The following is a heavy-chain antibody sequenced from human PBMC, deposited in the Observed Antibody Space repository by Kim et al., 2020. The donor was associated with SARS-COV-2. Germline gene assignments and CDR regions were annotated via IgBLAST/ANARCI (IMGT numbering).Heavy chain of an antibody. J-gene: IGHJ4*02. CDR3: ARDFREGNPTGGPALFDY. Sequence: GGSLRLSCAASGFTFSDYYMSWIRQAPGKGLEWVSYISSSSSYTNYADSVKGRFTISRDNAKNSLYLQMNSLRAEDTAVYYCARDFREGNPTGGPALFDYWGQGTLVTVSS. CDR1: GFTFSDYY. CDR2: ISSSSSYT. D-gene: IGHD3-10*01. V-gene: IGHV3-11*06.